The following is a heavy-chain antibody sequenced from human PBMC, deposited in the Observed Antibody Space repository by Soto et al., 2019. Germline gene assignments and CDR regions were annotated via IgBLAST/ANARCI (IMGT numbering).Heavy chain of an antibody. CDR3: ARSRYSGYSSGHYLDS. J-gene: IGHJ4*02. CDR2: IYHTGTP. D-gene: IGHD5-12*01. V-gene: IGHV4-30-4*01. Sequence: SETLSLTCTVSDGSFGADNYWWSWLRQSPEKGLEWMADIYHTGTPFYNPSLQSRTSISIDKSMKPFSLRLTSATAADTAVYYCARSRYSGYSSGHYLDSWGQGRLVTVSS. CDR1: DGSFGADNYW.